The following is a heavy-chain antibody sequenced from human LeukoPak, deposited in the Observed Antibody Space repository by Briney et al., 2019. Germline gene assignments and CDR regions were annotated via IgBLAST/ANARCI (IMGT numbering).Heavy chain of an antibody. CDR3: ARLRYFGWSEFDP. CDR1: GDSISSGGYY. Sequence: PSETLSLTCTVSGDSISSGGYYWRWIRQHPGKGLEWIGCIYYTGTTYYNTSLQSRVTISVDTSKNQISLKLSSVTAADTAVYYCARLRYFGWSEFDPWGQGTLVTVSS. D-gene: IGHD3-9*01. J-gene: IGHJ5*02. V-gene: IGHV4-31*03. CDR2: IYYTGTT.